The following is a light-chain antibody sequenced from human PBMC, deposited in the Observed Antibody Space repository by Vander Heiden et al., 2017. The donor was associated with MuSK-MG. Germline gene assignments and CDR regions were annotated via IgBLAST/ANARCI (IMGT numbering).Light chain of an antibody. CDR1: SSDVGGYNY. V-gene: IGLV2-14*01. CDR2: EVR. Sequence: QSALTQPASVSGSPGQSITISCTGTSSDVGGYNYVSWYQQHPGKAPKRMIYEVRNRPSGVSNRFSGSKSGNTASLTISGLQAEDEADYYCSSYTSSSTLEVFGGGTKLTVI. CDR3: SSYTSSSTLEV. J-gene: IGLJ2*01.